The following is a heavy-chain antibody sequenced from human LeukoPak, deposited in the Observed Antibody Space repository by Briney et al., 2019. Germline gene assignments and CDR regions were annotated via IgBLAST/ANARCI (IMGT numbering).Heavy chain of an antibody. CDR3: ARDRRDYSNYYYYGMDV. CDR2: IGTAGDT. V-gene: IGHV3-13*01. J-gene: IGHJ6*02. D-gene: IGHD4-4*01. Sequence: PGGSLRFSCAASGFTFSSYDMHWVRQATGKGLEWVSAIGTAGDTYYPDSVKGRFTISRENAKNSLYLQMNSLRAGDTAVYYCARDRRDYSNYYYYGMDVWGQGTTVTVSS. CDR1: GFTFSSYD.